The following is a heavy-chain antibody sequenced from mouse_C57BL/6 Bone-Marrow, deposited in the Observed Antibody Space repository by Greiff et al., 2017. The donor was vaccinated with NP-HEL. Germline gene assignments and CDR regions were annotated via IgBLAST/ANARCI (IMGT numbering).Heavy chain of an antibody. Sequence: VQLQQPGAELVKPGASVKLSCKASGYTFTSYWMHWVKQRPGQGLEWIGMIHPNSGSTNYNEKFKSKATLTVDKSSSTAYMQLSSLTSEDSAVYYCALICYGNLYAMDYWGQGTSVTVSS. V-gene: IGHV1-64*01. CDR2: IHPNSGST. CDR1: GYTFTSYW. J-gene: IGHJ4*01. D-gene: IGHD2-1*01. CDR3: ALICYGNLYAMDY.